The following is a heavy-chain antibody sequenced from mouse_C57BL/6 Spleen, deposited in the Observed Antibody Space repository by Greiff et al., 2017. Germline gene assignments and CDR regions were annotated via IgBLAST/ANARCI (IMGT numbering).Heavy chain of an antibody. V-gene: IGHV6-6*01. D-gene: IGHD2-3*01. J-gene: IGHJ3*01. CDR1: GFTFSDAW. Sequence: EVKVEESGGGLVQPGGSMKLSCAASGFTFSDAWMDWVRQSPEKGLEWVAEIRNKANNPATYYAESVKGRFTISRDDSKSSVYLQMNSLRAEDTGIYYCTRTGGGYSFFAYWGQGTLVTVSA. CDR2: IRNKANNPAT. CDR3: TRTGGGYSFFAY.